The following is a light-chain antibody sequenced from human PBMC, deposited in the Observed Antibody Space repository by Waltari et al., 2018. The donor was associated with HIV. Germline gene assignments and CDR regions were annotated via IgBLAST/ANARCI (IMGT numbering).Light chain of an antibody. CDR2: DDR. CDR1: HIGSKR. Sequence: SFVLTQQHAVSAAPGQTAAVSCGGNHIGSKRGTWYQQEPAQAPGMVVQDDRDRPSVIPDRCFGTTSGNTATLTIRGVGVDDEADYYCQVCDGSIHPVFGSGTTVTVL. CDR3: QVCDGSIHPV. J-gene: IGLJ1*01. V-gene: IGLV3-21*02.